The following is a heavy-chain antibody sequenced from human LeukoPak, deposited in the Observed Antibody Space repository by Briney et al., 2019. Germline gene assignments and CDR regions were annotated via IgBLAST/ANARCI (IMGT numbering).Heavy chain of an antibody. Sequence: PGGSLRLSCAASGFTFSSYTMHWVRQAPGKGLEWVAVISYDGSNKYYADSVKGRFTISRDNSKNTLYLEMNSLRPEDTAVYYCAREPVGYCSSTSCYFSIGLDYWGQGPLVTVSS. CDR1: GFTFSSYT. CDR2: ISYDGSNK. D-gene: IGHD2-2*01. J-gene: IGHJ4*02. CDR3: AREPVGYCSSTSCYFSIGLDY. V-gene: IGHV3-30*04.